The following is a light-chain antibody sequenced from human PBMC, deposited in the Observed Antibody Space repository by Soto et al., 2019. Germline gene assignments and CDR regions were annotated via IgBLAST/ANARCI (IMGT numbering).Light chain of an antibody. CDR3: QQYNSYSPLT. V-gene: IGKV1-5*01. CDR1: QTISSW. Sequence: DLQMTQSPSTLSASVGDRVTITCRASQTISSWLAWYQQKPGKAPKLLIYDASSLGSGVPSRFSGSGSGADFTLTISSLQPDDFATYYCQQYNSYSPLTFGGGTKVEIK. J-gene: IGKJ4*01. CDR2: DAS.